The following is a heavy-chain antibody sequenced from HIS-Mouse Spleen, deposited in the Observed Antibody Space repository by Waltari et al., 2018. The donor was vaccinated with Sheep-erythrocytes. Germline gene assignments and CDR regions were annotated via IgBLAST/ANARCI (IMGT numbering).Heavy chain of an antibody. J-gene: IGHJ4*02. CDR3: ARETEWELSFDY. D-gene: IGHD1-26*01. CDR1: GFTFSSYW. V-gene: IGHV3-74*01. Sequence: EVQLVESGGGLVQPGGSLRLSCAASGFTFSSYWMHWVRQAPGKGVGWVSRIKSEGSSTSYADSVKGRFTISRDNAKNTLYLQMNSLRAEDTAVYYCARETEWELSFDYWGQGTLVTVSS. CDR2: IKSEGSST.